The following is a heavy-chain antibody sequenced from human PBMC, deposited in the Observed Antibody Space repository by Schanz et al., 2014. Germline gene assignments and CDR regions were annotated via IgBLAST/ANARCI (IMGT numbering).Heavy chain of an antibody. CDR2: INPDSGDT. J-gene: IGHJ6*02. CDR1: GYTFSDSY. Sequence: QEQLVQSGAEVRKPGASVKVSCKASGYTFSDSYVHWVRQAPGQGLEWMGWINPDSGDTNFAQKFQGWVTMTRDKSITTAYMELSRLKFDDTGVYYCAKDRRATSWGLNYAVGPDHCYGRDVWGQGTTVIVSS. D-gene: IGHD1-7*01. V-gene: IGHV1-2*04. CDR3: AKDRRATSWGLNYAVGPDHCYGRDV.